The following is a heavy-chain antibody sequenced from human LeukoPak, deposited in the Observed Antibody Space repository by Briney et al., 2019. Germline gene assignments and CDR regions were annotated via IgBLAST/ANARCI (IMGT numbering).Heavy chain of an antibody. V-gene: IGHV3-23*01. Sequence: GGSLRLSCVASGFSFNNFAMTWVRQAPGKGLEWVSTISDYEHYADSVRGRFAISRDNSKNTLYLQMNSLRAEDTAVYYCAKNPTTDLVDYWGQGTLVTVSS. CDR1: GFSFNNFA. CDR3: AKNPTTDLVDY. CDR2: ISDYE. J-gene: IGHJ4*02.